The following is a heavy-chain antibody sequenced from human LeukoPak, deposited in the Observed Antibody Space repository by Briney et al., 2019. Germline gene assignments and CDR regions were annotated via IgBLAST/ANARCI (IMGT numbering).Heavy chain of an antibody. CDR2: IHPSGST. CDR1: GDSISSYY. J-gene: IGHJ4*02. Sequence: SETLSLTCTVSGDSISSYYWSWVRQPAGKGLEWIGRIHPSGSTNYNPFFKSRVTLSVDTSKNQFSLKLSSVTAADTAVYYCARDPGAVDYWGQGTLVTVSS. CDR3: ARDPGAVDY. D-gene: IGHD7-27*01. V-gene: IGHV4-4*07.